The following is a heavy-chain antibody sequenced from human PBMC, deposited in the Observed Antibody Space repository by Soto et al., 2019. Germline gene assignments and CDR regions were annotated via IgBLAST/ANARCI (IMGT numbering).Heavy chain of an antibody. CDR1: GFTSTVKV. CDR2: LIPIYDEP. Sequence: QVHLVRLGVEVKNLGSSVKSSGKLLGFTSTVKVFNWVGQPPGQGLNGMGGLIPIYDEPYYAQKFQGRVTITADKSTTTVHLELSSLRSDDTAVYFCARVREPHLDHYGLDVWGQGTTVTVS. CDR3: ARVREPHLDHYGLDV. J-gene: IGHJ6*02. D-gene: IGHD1-1*01. V-gene: IGHV1-69*14.